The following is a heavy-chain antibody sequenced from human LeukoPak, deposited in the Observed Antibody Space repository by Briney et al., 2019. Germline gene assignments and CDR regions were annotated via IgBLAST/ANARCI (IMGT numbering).Heavy chain of an antibody. CDR1: GGTFSSYA. Sequence: SAHPTCKPCGGTFSSYAISWVRQAPGQGLEWMGGIIPIFGTANYXQKXXXRVTINADESNSTAYMELSSLRSEDTAVYYCARGGSGSYVNIDYWGQGTLVTVSS. D-gene: IGHD1-26*01. CDR2: IIPIFGTA. V-gene: IGHV1-69*01. CDR3: ARGGSGSYVNIDY. J-gene: IGHJ4*02.